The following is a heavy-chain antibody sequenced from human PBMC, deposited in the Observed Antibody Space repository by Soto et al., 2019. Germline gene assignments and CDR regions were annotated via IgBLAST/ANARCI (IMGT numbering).Heavy chain of an antibody. Sequence: ASVKVSCKASGYTFTGYYMHCVRQAPGQGLEWMGWINSNSGGTNYAQKFQGWVTMTRDTSISTAYMELSRLRSDDTAVYYCARDAKSIAACQEEGFYFDYWGQGTLVTVSS. CDR3: ARDAKSIAACQEEGFYFDY. V-gene: IGHV1-2*04. J-gene: IGHJ4*02. D-gene: IGHD6-6*01. CDR2: INSNSGGT. CDR1: GYTFTGYY.